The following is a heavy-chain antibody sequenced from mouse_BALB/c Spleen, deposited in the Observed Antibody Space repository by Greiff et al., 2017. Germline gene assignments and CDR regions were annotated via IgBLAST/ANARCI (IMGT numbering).Heavy chain of an antibody. D-gene: IGHD2-1*01. V-gene: IGHV3-2*02. CDR1: GYSITSDYA. CDR3: ARSPYGNYYFDY. J-gene: IGHJ2*01. Sequence: VQLKESGPGLVKPSQSLSLTCTVTGYSITSDYAWNWIRQFPGNKLEWMGYISYSGSTSYNPSLKSRISITRDTSKNQFFLQLNSVTTEDTATYYCARSPYGNYYFDYWGQGTTLTVSS. CDR2: ISYSGST.